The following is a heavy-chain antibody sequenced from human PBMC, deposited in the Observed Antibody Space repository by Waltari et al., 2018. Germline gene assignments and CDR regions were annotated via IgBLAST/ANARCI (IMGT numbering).Heavy chain of an antibody. CDR3: ESTDYYYYGMDV. V-gene: IGHV4-38-2*01. D-gene: IGHD2-21*02. Sequence: QVQLQESGPGLVKPSETLSLTCAVSGYSISSGSYWGWIRQPPGKGLEWIGSIYHSGSTYYNPSLKSRVTISVDTSKNQFSLKLSSVTAADTAVYYCESTDYYYYGMDVWGQGTTVTVSS. CDR1: GYSISSGSY. J-gene: IGHJ6*02. CDR2: IYHSGST.